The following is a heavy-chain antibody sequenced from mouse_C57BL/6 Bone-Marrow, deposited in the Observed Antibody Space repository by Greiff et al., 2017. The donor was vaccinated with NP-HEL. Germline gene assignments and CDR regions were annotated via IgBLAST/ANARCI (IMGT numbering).Heavy chain of an antibody. D-gene: IGHD1-1*01. CDR1: GFTFSDYY. Sequence: EVKLVESGGGLVQPGGSLKLSCAASGFTFSDYYMYWVRQTPEKRLEWVAYISNGGGSPYYPDTVKGRFTISRDNAKNTLYLQMSRLKSEDTAMYYCAGRDWYFDVWGTGTTVTVSS. CDR3: AGRDWYFDV. V-gene: IGHV5-12*01. J-gene: IGHJ1*03. CDR2: ISNGGGSP.